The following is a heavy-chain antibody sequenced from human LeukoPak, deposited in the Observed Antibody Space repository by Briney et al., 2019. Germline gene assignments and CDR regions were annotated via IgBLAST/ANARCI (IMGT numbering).Heavy chain of an antibody. J-gene: IGHJ4*02. CDR3: ARHQGWLQWEY. CDR1: GASISDYY. V-gene: IGHV4-4*07. D-gene: IGHD5-24*01. Sequence: SETLSLTCNVSGASISDYYWSWIRQSAGKGLEWIGRIYATETDFNPSLKSRLTMSIDTSKNQFSLKLRSVTAADTAVYYCARHQGWLQWEYWGQGTLVTVSS. CDR2: IYATET.